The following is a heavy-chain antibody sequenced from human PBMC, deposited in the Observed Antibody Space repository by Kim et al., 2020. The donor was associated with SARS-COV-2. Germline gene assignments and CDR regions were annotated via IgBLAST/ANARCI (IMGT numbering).Heavy chain of an antibody. D-gene: IGHD2-8*01. CDR1: GYSFSNFW. CDR3: TRLTGGAGMVFPKEYREGRQGLDV. Sequence: GESLKISCKGSGYSFSNFWIVWVRQMPGKGLEVMGIVYPGDSDARYTPSFQGQVIISADKSISTAYLQWSSLKASDTAMYYCTRLTGGAGMVFPKEYREGRQGLDVWGQGTTVTVSS. V-gene: IGHV5-51*01. J-gene: IGHJ6*02. CDR2: VYPGDSDA.